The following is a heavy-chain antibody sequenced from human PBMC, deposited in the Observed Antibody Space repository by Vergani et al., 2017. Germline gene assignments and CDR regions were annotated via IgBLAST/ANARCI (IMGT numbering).Heavy chain of an antibody. CDR3: ARHSTVEWLVKLGWIDP. CDR2: IYYSGST. V-gene: IGHV4-39*01. D-gene: IGHD6-19*01. CDR1: GASIRSSNYY. J-gene: IGHJ5*02. Sequence: QLQLQESGPGLVKPSATLSLTCSVSGASIRSSNYYWGWIRQPPGKGLEWIVSIYYSGSTYYNPSLKSRVTISVDTSKNQFSLKLSSVTAADTAVYVCARHSTVEWLVKLGWIDPWGQGILVTVSS.